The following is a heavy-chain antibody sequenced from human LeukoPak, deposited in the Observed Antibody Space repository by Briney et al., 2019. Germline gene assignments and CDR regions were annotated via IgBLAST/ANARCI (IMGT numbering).Heavy chain of an antibody. CDR3: AREYVAAAGYYYYYMDV. D-gene: IGHD6-13*01. J-gene: IGHJ6*03. CDR2: LFHSGDT. CDR1: GDFIGSVS. V-gene: IGHV4-59*12. Sequence: SETLSLTCTVSGDFIGSVSWSWIRQPPGKGLECIGSLFHSGDTNYSPSLKSRLTISVDTSKKQLSLKLKSVTAADTAVYYCAREYVAAAGYYYYYMDVWGKGTTVTVSS.